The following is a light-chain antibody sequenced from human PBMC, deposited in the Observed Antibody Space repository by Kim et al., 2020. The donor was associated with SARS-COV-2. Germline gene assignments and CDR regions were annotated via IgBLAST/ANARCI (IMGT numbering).Light chain of an antibody. Sequence: SATIGDQVTITCRASQNIGNSLAWFQQKFGRAPSLLIHKASSLESGVPSRFTGAGSGTEFTLTIASLQPDDFAVYYCQQYDSLPWTFGPGTKLEI. V-gene: IGKV1-5*03. J-gene: IGKJ2*02. CDR3: QQYDSLPWT. CDR2: KAS. CDR1: QNIGNS.